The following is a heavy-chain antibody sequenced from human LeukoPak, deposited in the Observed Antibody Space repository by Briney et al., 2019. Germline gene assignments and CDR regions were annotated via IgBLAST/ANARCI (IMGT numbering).Heavy chain of an antibody. J-gene: IGHJ4*02. D-gene: IGHD3-3*01. CDR2: IKQDGSEK. V-gene: IGHV3-7*01. CDR3: ARGWRRIRITIFGVVTPGAPDY. Sequence: PGGSLRLSCAASGFTFSSYWMSWVRQAPGKGLEWVANIKQDGSEKYYVDSVKGRFTISRDNAKNSLYLQMNSLRAEDTAVYYCARGWRRIRITIFGVVTPGAPDYWGQGTLVTVSS. CDR1: GFTFSSYW.